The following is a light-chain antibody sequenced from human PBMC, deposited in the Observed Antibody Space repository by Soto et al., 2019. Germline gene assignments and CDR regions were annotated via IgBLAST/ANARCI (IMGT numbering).Light chain of an antibody. CDR3: SSYTPGNTHMV. Sequence: SALTQPASVSGSPGQSITISCTGTSSDVGGYDYVSWYQQHPAKTPKLIIFEVSNRPSGIPDRYSASKSDNTASLTISGLQAEDEAHYYCSSYTPGNTHMVFGGGTQLTVL. J-gene: IGLJ2*01. V-gene: IGLV2-14*01. CDR1: SSDVGGYDY. CDR2: EVS.